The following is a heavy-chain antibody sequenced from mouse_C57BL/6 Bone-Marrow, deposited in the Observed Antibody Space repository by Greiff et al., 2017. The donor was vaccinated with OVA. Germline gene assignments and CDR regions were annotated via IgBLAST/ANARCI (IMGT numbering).Heavy chain of an antibody. D-gene: IGHD2-2*01. CDR1: GFNIKDYY. V-gene: IGHV14-2*01. Sequence: VHVKQSGAELVKPGASVKLSCTASGFNIKDYYMHWVKQRTEQGLEWIGRIDPEDGETKYAPKFQGKATITADTSSNTAYLQLSSLTSEDTAVYYCARSGLRPYWYFDVWGTGTTVTVSS. J-gene: IGHJ1*03. CDR3: ARSGLRPYWYFDV. CDR2: IDPEDGET.